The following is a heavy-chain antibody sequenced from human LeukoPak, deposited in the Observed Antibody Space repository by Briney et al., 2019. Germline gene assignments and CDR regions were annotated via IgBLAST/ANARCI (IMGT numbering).Heavy chain of an antibody. J-gene: IGHJ4*02. CDR1: GYTFTSYD. V-gene: IGHV1-8*01. Sequence: GASVKVSCKASGYTFTSYDINWVRQATGQGHEWMGWMNPNSGNTGYAQNFQGRVTMTRNTSISTAYMELSSLRSEDTAVYYCARGSKYLAYCGGDCYSNFDYWGQGTLVTVSS. D-gene: IGHD2-21*02. CDR2: MNPNSGNT. CDR3: ARGSKYLAYCGGDCYSNFDY.